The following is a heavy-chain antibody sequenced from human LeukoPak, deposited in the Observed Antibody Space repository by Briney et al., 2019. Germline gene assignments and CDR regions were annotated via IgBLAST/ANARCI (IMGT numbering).Heavy chain of an antibody. CDR2: INHSGST. D-gene: IGHD6-6*01. Sequence: SETLSLTCTVSGCSISSYYWSWIRQPPGKGLEWIGEINHSGSTNYNPSLKSRVTISVDTSKNQFSLKLSSVTAADTAVYYCARGRPAARPPWDYWGQGTLVTVSS. V-gene: IGHV4-34*01. CDR1: GCSISSYY. J-gene: IGHJ4*02. CDR3: ARGRPAARPPWDY.